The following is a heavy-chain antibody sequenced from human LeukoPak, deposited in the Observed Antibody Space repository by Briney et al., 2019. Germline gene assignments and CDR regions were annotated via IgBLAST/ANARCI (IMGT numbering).Heavy chain of an antibody. CDR2: ISGGSTYT. CDR1: GFTFKDYY. V-gene: IGHV3-11*06. D-gene: IGHD3-3*01. Sequence: GGSLRLSCAGSGFTFKDYYLNWIRQAPGKGLEWVSYISGGSTYTNYANSVKGRFTISRDNARNSLFLQMNSLTAEDTAIYYCARSLISAVIGMDVWGQGTAVTVSS. CDR3: ARSLISAVIGMDV. J-gene: IGHJ6*02.